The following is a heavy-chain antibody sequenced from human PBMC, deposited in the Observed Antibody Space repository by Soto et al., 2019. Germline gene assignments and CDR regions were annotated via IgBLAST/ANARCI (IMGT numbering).Heavy chain of an antibody. CDR3: VKDRATIFGVVWKYGMDV. D-gene: IGHD3-3*01. Sequence: EVQLLESGGGLVQPGGSLRLSCAASGFTFRSYAMAWVRQAPGKGLEWVSGISEKGDTKNYADPVRGRFTISRDNSMNTLDLLMNSLRAEDTAVYNCVKDRATIFGVVWKYGMDVWGQGTTVYVSS. CDR2: ISEKGDTK. V-gene: IGHV3-23*01. J-gene: IGHJ6*02. CDR1: GFTFRSYA.